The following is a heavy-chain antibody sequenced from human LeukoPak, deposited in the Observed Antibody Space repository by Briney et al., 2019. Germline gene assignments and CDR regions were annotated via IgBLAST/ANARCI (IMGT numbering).Heavy chain of an antibody. V-gene: IGHV3-53*01. CDR1: GFTVSSNS. J-gene: IGHJ4*02. CDR3: ARRAGAYSHPYDY. CDR2: IYSDNT. Sequence: TGGSLRLSCTVSGFTVSSNSMSWVRQAPGKGLEWVSFIYSDNTHYSDSVKGRFTISRDNSKNTLYLQMNSLRAEDTAVYYSARRAGAYSHPYDYWGQGTLVTVSS. D-gene: IGHD4/OR15-4a*01.